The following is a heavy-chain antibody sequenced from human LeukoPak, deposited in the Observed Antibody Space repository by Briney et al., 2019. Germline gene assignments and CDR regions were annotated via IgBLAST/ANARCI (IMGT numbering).Heavy chain of an antibody. CDR1: GDSISSTNYY. CDR2: IYYSGST. CDR3: ARQGSSWPIRGAFDI. V-gene: IGHV4-39*07. Sequence: ASETLSLTCTVSGDSISSTNYYWGWIRQPPGKGLEWIGSIYYSGSTFNNPSPKSRVTISVDTSKNQFSLKVSSVTAADTAVYYCARQGSSWPIRGAFDIWGQGTMVTVSS. J-gene: IGHJ3*02. D-gene: IGHD6-13*01.